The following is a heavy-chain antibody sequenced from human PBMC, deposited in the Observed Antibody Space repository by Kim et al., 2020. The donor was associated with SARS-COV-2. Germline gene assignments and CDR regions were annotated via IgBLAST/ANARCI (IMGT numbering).Heavy chain of an antibody. CDR2: ISSSSSTI. CDR1: GFTFSSYS. J-gene: IGHJ6*02. CDR3: ARLAGSLDYYYGMDV. Sequence: GGSLRLSCAASGFTFSSYSMNWVRQAPGKGLEWVSYISSSSSTIYYADSVKGRFTISRDNAKNSLYLQMNSLRAEDTAVYYCARLAGSLDYYYGMDVWGQGTTVTVSS. D-gene: IGHD2-15*01. V-gene: IGHV3-48*04.